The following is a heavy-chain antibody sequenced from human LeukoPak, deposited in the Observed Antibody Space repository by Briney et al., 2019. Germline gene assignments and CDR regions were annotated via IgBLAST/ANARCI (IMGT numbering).Heavy chain of an antibody. J-gene: IGHJ3*02. D-gene: IGHD1-26*01. CDR1: GFTFDDYA. CDR2: ISWNSGSI. CDR3: AKAYSGSYPHDAFDI. V-gene: IGHV3-9*01. Sequence: GRSLRLSCAASGFTFDDYAMHWVRQAPGKGLEWVSGISWNSGSIGYADSVKGRFTISRDNAKNSLYLQMNSLRAEDTALYYCAKAYSGSYPHDAFDIWGQGTMVTVSS.